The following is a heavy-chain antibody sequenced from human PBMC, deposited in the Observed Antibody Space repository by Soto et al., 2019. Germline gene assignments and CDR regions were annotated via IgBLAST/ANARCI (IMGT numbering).Heavy chain of an antibody. J-gene: IGHJ6*02. D-gene: IGHD2-2*01. Sequence: GASVKVSCKASGYTFTSYYMHWVRQAPGQGLEWMGIINPSGGSTSYAQKFQGRVTMTRDTSTSTVYMELSSLRSEDTAVYYCARVEVVPAAISRYYYYGMDVWGQGTTVTVS. CDR1: GYTFTSYY. V-gene: IGHV1-46*01. CDR3: ARVEVVPAAISRYYYYGMDV. CDR2: INPSGGST.